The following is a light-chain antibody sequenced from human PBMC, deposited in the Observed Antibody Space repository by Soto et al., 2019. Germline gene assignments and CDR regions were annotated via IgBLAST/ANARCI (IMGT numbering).Light chain of an antibody. J-gene: IGLJ2*01. CDR2: DIN. CDR1: NSNVGDYNS. V-gene: IGLV2-11*01. CDR3: SSDAGSFL. Sequence: QSVLTQPRSVSGSPGQSVTISCTGTNSNVGDYNSVSWYQQYPGKAPKLIIYDINERPSGVPDRFSGSESGNTASLTISGLQAEDEADYFCSSDAGSFLFGGGTKVTVL.